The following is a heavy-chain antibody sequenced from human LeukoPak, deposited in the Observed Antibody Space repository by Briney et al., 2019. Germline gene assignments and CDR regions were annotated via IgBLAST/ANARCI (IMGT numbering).Heavy chain of an antibody. CDR2: IYYSGST. CDR1: GGSISSYY. CDR3: ARDRIAVAGTDGHHYYYYYGMDV. J-gene: IGHJ6*02. D-gene: IGHD6-19*01. V-gene: IGHV4-59*06. Sequence: SETLSLTCTVSGGSISSYYWSWIRQHPGKGLEWIGYIYYSGSTYYNPSLKSRVTISVDTSKNQFSLKLSSVTAADTAVYYCARDRIAVAGTDGHHYYYYYGMDVWGQGTTVTVSS.